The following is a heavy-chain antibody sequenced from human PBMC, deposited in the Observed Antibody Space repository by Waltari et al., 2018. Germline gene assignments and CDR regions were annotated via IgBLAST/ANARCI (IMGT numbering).Heavy chain of an antibody. D-gene: IGHD2-21*01. CDR1: GGSISSSSYY. CDR2: IYYSGST. CDR3: AQMEGAYCGGDCYAFDI. Sequence: QLQLQESGPGLVKPSETLSLTCTVPGGSISSSSYYWGWIRQPPGKGLEWIGSIYYSGSTYYNPSLKSRVTISVDTSKNQFSLKLSSVTAADTAVYYCAQMEGAYCGGDCYAFDIWGQGTMVTVSS. V-gene: IGHV4-39*07. J-gene: IGHJ3*02.